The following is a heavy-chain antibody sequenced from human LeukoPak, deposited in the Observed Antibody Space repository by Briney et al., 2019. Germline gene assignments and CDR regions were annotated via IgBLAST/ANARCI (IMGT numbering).Heavy chain of an antibody. Sequence: GGSLRLSCAASGFTFSSYGMHWVRQAPGKGLEWVAVISYDGSNKYYADSVKGRFTISRDNSKNTLYLQMNSLRAEDTAVYYCARDVDYWGQGTLVTVSS. CDR1: GFTFSSYG. CDR3: ARDVDY. J-gene: IGHJ4*02. V-gene: IGHV3-30*03. CDR2: ISYDGSNK.